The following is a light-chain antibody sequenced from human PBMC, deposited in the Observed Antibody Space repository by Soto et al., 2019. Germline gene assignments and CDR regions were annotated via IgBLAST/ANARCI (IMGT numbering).Light chain of an antibody. CDR2: EVS. J-gene: IGLJ1*01. Sequence: QSALTQPASVSGSPGQSITISCTGTSSDVGGYNYVSWYQQHPGKAPKLMIYEVSNRPSGVSNRFSGSKSDNTASLTISGLQAEDEADYFCFSFTTTSTHVFGNGTKVTVL. CDR3: FSFTTTSTHV. CDR1: SSDVGGYNY. V-gene: IGLV2-14*01.